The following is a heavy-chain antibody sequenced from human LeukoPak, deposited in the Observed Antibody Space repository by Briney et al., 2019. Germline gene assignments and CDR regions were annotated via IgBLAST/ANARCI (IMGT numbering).Heavy chain of an antibody. J-gene: IGHJ3*02. V-gene: IGHV3-7*01. D-gene: IGHD1-26*01. CDR3: ARLDSASSRGDAFHI. CDR1: GFTFSSYW. Sequence: PGGSLRLSCAPSGFTFSSYWMSWVRQAPGKGLEWVANIKQDGSEKYYVDSVKGQFTISRDNAKNSLYLQMNSLRAEDTAVYYCARLDSASSRGDAFHIWGQGTMVTVSS. CDR2: IKQDGSEK.